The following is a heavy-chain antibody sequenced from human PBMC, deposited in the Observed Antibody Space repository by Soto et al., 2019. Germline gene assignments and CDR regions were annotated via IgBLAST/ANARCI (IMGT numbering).Heavy chain of an antibody. CDR3: ARGVSKMSPAYNQRPPYYFDY. J-gene: IGHJ4*02. Sequence: SETLSLTCTVSGGSISGGSYFWSWIRQHPGKGLEWIGYIQYSGNTYYNPSLKSRVAISVDTSKNQFSLSLRSVTAADTAVFYCARGVSKMSPAYNQRPPYYFDYWGQGTLVTVS. CDR1: GGSISGGSYF. V-gene: IGHV4-31*03. D-gene: IGHD1-1*01. CDR2: IQYSGNT.